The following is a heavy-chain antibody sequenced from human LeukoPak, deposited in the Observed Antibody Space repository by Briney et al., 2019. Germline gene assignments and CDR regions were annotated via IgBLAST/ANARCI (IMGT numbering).Heavy chain of an antibody. Sequence: SDTLSLTCTVSGGPINHMNYYWGWIRRAPGRGLEWIVSIYYSGSTYYNPSLKSRVTMLIDTSKNQFSLNLNSVTAADTAVYFCAGPGYYDSSGYHYWGQGTLVTVSS. CDR3: AGPGYYDSSGYHY. CDR1: GGPINHMNYY. J-gene: IGHJ4*02. CDR2: IYYSGST. V-gene: IGHV4-39*07. D-gene: IGHD3-22*01.